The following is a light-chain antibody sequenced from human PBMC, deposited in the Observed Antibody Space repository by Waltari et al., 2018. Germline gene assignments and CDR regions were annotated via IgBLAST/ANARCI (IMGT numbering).Light chain of an antibody. CDR1: QSVLYSSNNKNY. CDR3: QQYYSITG. V-gene: IGKV4-1*01. CDR2: WAS. J-gene: IGKJ3*01. Sequence: DIVMTQSPDSLAVSLGERATINCKSSQSVLYSSNNKNYLAWYQQKPGQPPKLLIYWASTRESGVPDRFSGSGSGTDFTLTISSLQAEDVAVYYCQQYYSITGFGPGTKVDIK.